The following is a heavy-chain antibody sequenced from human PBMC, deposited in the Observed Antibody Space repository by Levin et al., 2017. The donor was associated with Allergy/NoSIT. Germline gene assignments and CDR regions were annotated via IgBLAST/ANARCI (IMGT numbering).Heavy chain of an antibody. CDR1: GGSVSSGSYY. D-gene: IGHD3-22*01. CDR3: ARDSWGYYDRSGYYYYFDY. CDR2: IYYTGST. V-gene: IGHV4-61*01. J-gene: IGHJ4*02. Sequence: AGGSLRLSCTVSGGSVSSGSYYWSWIRQPPGKGLEWIGYIYYTGSTNYNPSLKSRVTISVDTSKNQFSLKLRSVTAADTAGYYCARDSWGYYDRSGYYYYFDYWGQGSLVTVSS.